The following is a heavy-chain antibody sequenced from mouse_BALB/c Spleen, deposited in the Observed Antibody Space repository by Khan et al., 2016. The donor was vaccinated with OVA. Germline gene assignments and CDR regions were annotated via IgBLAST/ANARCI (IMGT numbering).Heavy chain of an antibody. V-gene: IGHV5-6*01. CDR1: GFTFSTYG. D-gene: IGHD1-1*01. CDR2: VSTGGGYT. Sequence: VELVESGGDLVKPGGSLKLSCAASGFTFSTYGMSWVRQTPDKRLEWVATVSTGGGYTYYPDSVKGRFTIPRDNAKNTLYLQMSSLKSEDTAMFYWARLAYYYDSEGFAYWGQGTLVTVSA. CDR3: ARLAYYYDSEGFAY. J-gene: IGHJ3*01.